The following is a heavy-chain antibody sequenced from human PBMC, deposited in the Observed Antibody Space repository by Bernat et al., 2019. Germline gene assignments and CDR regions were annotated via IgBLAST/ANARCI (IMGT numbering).Heavy chain of an antibody. V-gene: IGHV3-23*01. CDR1: GFTFSSYG. D-gene: IGHD5-12*01. CDR3: AKDLGATPRYYFDY. CDR2: ISGSGGST. J-gene: IGHJ4*02. Sequence: EVQLLESGGGLVQPGGSLRLSCTASGFTFSSYGMSWVRQAPGKGLEWVSAISGSGGSTYYADSVKGRFTISRDNSKNTLYLQMNSLRAEDTAVYYCAKDLGATPRYYFDYWGQGTLVTVSS.